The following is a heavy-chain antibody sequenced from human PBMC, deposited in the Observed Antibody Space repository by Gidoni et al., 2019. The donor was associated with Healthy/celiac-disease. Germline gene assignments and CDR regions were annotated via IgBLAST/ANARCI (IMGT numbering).Heavy chain of an antibody. CDR2: IYPGDSDT. CDR1: GSSFPSYG. V-gene: IGHV5-51*03. CDR3: ARGGYSGYDAYFDY. J-gene: IGHJ4*02. D-gene: IGHD5-12*01. Sequence: EVQPVQVGAGVKRPGESLTFSCTGTGSSFPSYGIGWVRQVPGQGLEWRGIIYPGDSDTRYSPSCQGQVTISADKSISTAYLQGSSLKASDTAMDYCARGGYSGYDAYFDYWGQGTLVTVSS.